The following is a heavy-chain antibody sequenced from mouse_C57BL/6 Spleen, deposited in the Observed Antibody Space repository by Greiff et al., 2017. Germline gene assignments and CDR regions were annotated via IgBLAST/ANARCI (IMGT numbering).Heavy chain of an antibody. Sequence: QVQLQQSGPELVKPGASVKISCKASGYAFSSSWMNWVKQRPGKGLEWIGRIYPGDGDTNYNGKFKGKATLTADKSSSTAYMQLSSLTSEDSAVYFCARSLTGYVYVWGTGTTVTASS. V-gene: IGHV1-82*01. J-gene: IGHJ1*03. CDR3: ARSLTGYVYV. D-gene: IGHD4-1*01. CDR1: GYAFSSSW. CDR2: IYPGDGDT.